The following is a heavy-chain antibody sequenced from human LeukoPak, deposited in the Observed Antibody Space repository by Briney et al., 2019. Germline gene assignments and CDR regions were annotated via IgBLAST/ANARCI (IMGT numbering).Heavy chain of an antibody. CDR3: ARGYCSSTSCYALYYYYGMDV. CDR1: GYTFTSYG. D-gene: IGHD2-2*01. CDR2: ISAYNGNT. Sequence: ASLKLSCKASGYTFTSYGISWVRQAPGQGLEWMGWISAYNGNTNYAQKLQGRVTMTTDTSTTTAYMELRRLRSDDTGVYLCARGYCSSTSCYALYYYYGMDVWGQGTTVTVSS. V-gene: IGHV1-18*01. J-gene: IGHJ6*02.